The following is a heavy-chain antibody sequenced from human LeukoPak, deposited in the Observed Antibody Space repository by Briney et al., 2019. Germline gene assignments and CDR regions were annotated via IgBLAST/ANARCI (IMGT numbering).Heavy chain of an antibody. V-gene: IGHV4-34*01. CDR2: INHSGST. D-gene: IGHD1-26*01. CDR1: GGSFSGYY. J-gene: IGHJ4*02. Sequence: SETLSLTCAVYGGSFSGYYWSWIRQPPGKGLEWIGEINHSGSTNYNPSLKSRVTISVDTSKNQFSLKLSSVTAADTAVYYCARVGGSYSLGYWGQGTLVTVSS. CDR3: ARVGGSYSLGY.